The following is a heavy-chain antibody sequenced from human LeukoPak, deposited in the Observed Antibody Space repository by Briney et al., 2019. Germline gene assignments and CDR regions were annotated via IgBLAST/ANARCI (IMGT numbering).Heavy chain of an antibody. D-gene: IGHD6-19*01. CDR1: GFTFSSYE. V-gene: IGHV3-48*03. CDR3: ARLVAGTEPYYHYYFMDV. J-gene: IGHJ6*03. CDR2: ISSSGSTI. Sequence: GGSLRLSCAASGFTFSSYEMNWVRQAPGRGLEWVSYISSSGSTIYYADSVKGRFTISRDNSKNTLYLQMNSLRVEDAAVYYCARLVAGTEPYYHYYFMDVWGKGTTVTVSS.